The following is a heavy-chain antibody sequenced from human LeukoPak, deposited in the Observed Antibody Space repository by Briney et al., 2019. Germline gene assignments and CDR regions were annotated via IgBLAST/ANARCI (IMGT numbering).Heavy chain of an antibody. CDR1: GLTFSSYA. CDR3: AKGRGYCSGGSCYAGLDAFDI. Sequence: GGSLRLSCAASGLTFSSYAMSWVRQAPGKGLEWVSAISGSGGSTYYADSVKGRFTISRDNSKNTLYLQMNSLRAEDTAVYYCAKGRGYCSGGSCYAGLDAFDIWGQGTMVTVPS. J-gene: IGHJ3*02. D-gene: IGHD2-15*01. CDR2: ISGSGGST. V-gene: IGHV3-23*01.